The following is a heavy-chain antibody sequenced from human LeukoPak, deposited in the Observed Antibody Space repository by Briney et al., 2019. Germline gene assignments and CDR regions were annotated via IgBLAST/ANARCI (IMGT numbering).Heavy chain of an antibody. D-gene: IGHD6-25*01. CDR1: GFTFGDYA. Sequence: GGSLRLSCSTSGFTFGDYAMSWVRQAPGKGLEWVGFIQAKAYGGAAKYAASVNGRFSISRDDSQSIVNLQMNDLKTEDTAVYYCTRAPPPGCSRSGCYFDYWGQGPLAKVSS. CDR3: TRAPPPGCSRSGCYFDY. V-gene: IGHV3-49*04. CDR2: IQAKAYGGAA. J-gene: IGHJ4*02.